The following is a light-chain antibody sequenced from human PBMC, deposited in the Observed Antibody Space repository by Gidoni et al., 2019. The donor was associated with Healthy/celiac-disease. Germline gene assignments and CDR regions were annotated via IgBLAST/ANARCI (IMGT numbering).Light chain of an antibody. V-gene: IGKV3-15*01. CDR1: QSVSSN. J-gene: IGKJ4*01. Sequence: EIVMTQSPATLPVSPCERATLSCRASQSVSSNLDWYQQKPGQAPRLLIYGASTRATGIPARFSASGSGTELTPTTSSLQSEDFVVYYFQQYNNWLPLTFGGXTKVEIK. CDR3: QQYNNWLPLT. CDR2: GAS.